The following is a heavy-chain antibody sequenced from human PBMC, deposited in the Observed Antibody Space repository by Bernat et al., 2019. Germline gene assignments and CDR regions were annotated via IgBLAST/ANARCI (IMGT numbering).Heavy chain of an antibody. CDR2: INPKSGGT. CDR1: GYSFSDYY. Sequence: QVQLVQSGTEVKKSGASVKVSCKTSGYSFSDYYIHWVRQAPGQGLEWMGWINPKSGGTNYAQKFQGRVTMTRDTSMSTVYMEMSRLRSDDTAIYYCARDSIIAAHCYDYWGQGTLVTVSS. V-gene: IGHV1-2*02. CDR3: ARDSIIAAHCYDY. D-gene: IGHD6-13*01. J-gene: IGHJ4*02.